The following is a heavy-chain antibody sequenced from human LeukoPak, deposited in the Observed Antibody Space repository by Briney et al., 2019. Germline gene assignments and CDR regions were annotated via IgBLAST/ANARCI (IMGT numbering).Heavy chain of an antibody. CDR1: GGSISSGDYY. CDR2: IYYSGST. V-gene: IGHV4-30-4*08. J-gene: IGHJ4*02. Sequence: LSLTCTVSGGSISSGDYYWSWIRPPPGKGLEWIGYIYYSGSTYYNPSLKSRVTISVDTSKNQFSLKLSSVTAADTAVYYCARDLGYSYGYYFDYWGQGTLVTVSS. D-gene: IGHD5-18*01. CDR3: ARDLGYSYGYYFDY.